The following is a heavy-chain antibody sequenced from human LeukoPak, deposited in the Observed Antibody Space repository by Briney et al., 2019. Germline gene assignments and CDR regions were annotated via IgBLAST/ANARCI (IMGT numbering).Heavy chain of an antibody. CDR1: GYTFTGYY. CDR2: INPNSGGT. J-gene: IGHJ4*02. CDR3: ARMLLRDGYTDDY. V-gene: IGHV1-2*02. D-gene: IGHD5-24*01. Sequence: ASVNASCKASGYTFTGYYMHWVRQAPGQGLEWMGWINPNSGGTNYAQKFQGRVTMTRDTSISTAYMELSRLRSDDTAVYYCARMLLRDGYTDDYWGQGTLVTVSS.